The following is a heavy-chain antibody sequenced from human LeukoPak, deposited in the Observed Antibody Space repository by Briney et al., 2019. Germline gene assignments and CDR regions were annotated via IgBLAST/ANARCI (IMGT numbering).Heavy chain of an antibody. CDR1: GGSISSSSYY. CDR2: IYYSGST. D-gene: IGHD3-3*01. J-gene: IGHJ4*02. V-gene: IGHV4-39*01. Sequence: SETLSLTXTVSGGSISSSSYYWGWIRQPPGKGLEWIGSIYYSGSTYYNPSLKSRVTISVDTSKNQFSLKLSFVTAADTAVYYCARQPFTIFGVVLYYFDYWGQGTLVTVSS. CDR3: ARQPFTIFGVVLYYFDY.